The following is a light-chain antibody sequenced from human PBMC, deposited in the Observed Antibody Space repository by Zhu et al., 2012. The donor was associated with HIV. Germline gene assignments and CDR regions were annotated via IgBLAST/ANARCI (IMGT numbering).Light chain of an antibody. CDR2: DVS. J-gene: IGKJ3*01. CDR3: QQYGDSIT. V-gene: IGKV3-20*01. Sequence: ETVLTQYPGTLSLSPGERVILSCKASQSVSRLAWYQQKPGQAPSLLIYDVSSRATGTPDRFSASGSGTDFTLTIRRLEPEDFAVYYCQQYGDSITFGPGTRVDFK. CDR1: QSVSR.